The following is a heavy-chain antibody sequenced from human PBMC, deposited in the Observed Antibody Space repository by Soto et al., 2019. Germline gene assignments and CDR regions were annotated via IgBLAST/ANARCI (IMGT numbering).Heavy chain of an antibody. CDR1: GGSFSGYY. J-gene: IGHJ4*02. CDR3: ARGRWLRQSFDS. V-gene: IGHV4-34*01. D-gene: IGHD5-12*01. CDR2: INHSGST. Sequence: SETLSLTCAVYGGSFSGYYWSWIRQPPGKGLEWIGEINHSGSTNYNPSLKSRVTISVDTSKNQFSLNLYSVTAADTAVYYCARGRWLRQSFDSWGQGTLVTVSS.